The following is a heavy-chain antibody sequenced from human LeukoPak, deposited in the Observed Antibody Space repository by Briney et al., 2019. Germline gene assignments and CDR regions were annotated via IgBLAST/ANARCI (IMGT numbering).Heavy chain of an antibody. Sequence: GGSLRLACVVSGFTVSNNYMSWVRQAPRKGLEWVSLIYSGGSTYYADSVKGRFTISRDNSKNTLYLQMNSLRAEDTAVYYCARVGITGTTAPNYYYYYGMDVWGQGTTVTVSS. CDR2: IYSGGST. CDR3: ARVGITGTTAPNYYYYYGMDV. J-gene: IGHJ6*02. V-gene: IGHV3-53*01. CDR1: GFTVSNNY. D-gene: IGHD1-7*01.